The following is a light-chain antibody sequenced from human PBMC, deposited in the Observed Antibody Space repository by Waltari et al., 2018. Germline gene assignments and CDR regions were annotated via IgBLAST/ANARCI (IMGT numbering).Light chain of an antibody. J-gene: IGLJ1*01. V-gene: IGLV2-14*03. CDR1: SSDIGAYNY. Sequence: QSALTQPASVSGSPGQSITISCTGTSSDIGAYNYVSWYQQHPGKAPKLLIFDVANRPSGVSTRFSGSKSGYTASLTISGLQAEDEADYYCSSFTTTKIYVFGTATKVTVL. CDR2: DVA. CDR3: SSFTTTKIYV.